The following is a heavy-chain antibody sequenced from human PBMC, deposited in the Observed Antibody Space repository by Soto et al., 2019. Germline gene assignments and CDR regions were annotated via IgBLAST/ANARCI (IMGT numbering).Heavy chain of an antibody. V-gene: IGHV1-3*01. CDR1: GFTFSDTL. D-gene: IGHD1-26*01. J-gene: IGHJ3*01. CDR2: INPANGNT. Sequence: QVQLVQSGAELKKPGASVNISCQSSGFTFSDTLINWVRQGPGQRLEWMGWINPANGNTRYSESFQGRVTISSLSSASTAYVALSDLTSEDTAVYYCVRDIVSVGPGAIDALEVWGQVKMISVSS. CDR3: VRDIVSVGPGAIDALEV.